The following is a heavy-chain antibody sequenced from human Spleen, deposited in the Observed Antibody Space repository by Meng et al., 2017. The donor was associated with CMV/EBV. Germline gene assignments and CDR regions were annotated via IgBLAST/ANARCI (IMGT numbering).Heavy chain of an antibody. Sequence: SCKATGYTFTAHYFHWVRQAPGQGLEWMGWIHPHRGDTNYAQQFQGRVTLTRDTSINTGYMELTRLTSDDTAVYYCARDNNWGPDYWGQGTLVTVSS. CDR1: GYTFTAHY. D-gene: IGHD7-27*01. CDR2: IHPHRGDT. CDR3: ARDNNWGPDY. V-gene: IGHV1-2*02. J-gene: IGHJ4*02.